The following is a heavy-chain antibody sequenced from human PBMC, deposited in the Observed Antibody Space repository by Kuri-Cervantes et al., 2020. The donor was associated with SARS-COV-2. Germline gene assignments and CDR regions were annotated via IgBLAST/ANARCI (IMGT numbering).Heavy chain of an antibody. J-gene: IGHJ5*02. V-gene: IGHV1-8*03. D-gene: IGHD2-15*01. Sequence: ASVKVSCKASGYTFTSYDINWVRQATGQGLEWMGWMNPNSGNTGYAQKFQGKVTITRNTSIGTAYMELSSLRSEDTAVYYRARVGIVVVVAAIPDWFDPWGQRTLVTVSS. CDR3: ARVGIVVVVAAIPDWFDP. CDR1: GYTFTSYD. CDR2: MNPNSGNT.